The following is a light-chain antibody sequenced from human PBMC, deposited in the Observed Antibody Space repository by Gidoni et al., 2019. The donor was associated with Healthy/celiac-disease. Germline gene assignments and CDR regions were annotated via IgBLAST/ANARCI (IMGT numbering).Light chain of an antibody. CDR3: SSYTSSSRV. J-gene: IGLJ3*02. CDR1: SSDVGGYNY. CDR2: EVS. Sequence: QSALTQPASVSGSPGQSITISCTGTSSDVGGYNYGSWYQQHPGKAPKLMIYEVSNGPSGVSKRFSGSKSGNTASLTISGLQAEDEADYYCSSYTSSSRVFGGGTKLTGL. V-gene: IGLV2-14*01.